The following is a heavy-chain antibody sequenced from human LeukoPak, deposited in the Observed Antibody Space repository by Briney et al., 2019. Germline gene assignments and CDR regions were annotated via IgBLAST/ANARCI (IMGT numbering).Heavy chain of an antibody. V-gene: IGHV1-2*02. D-gene: IGHD6-13*01. CDR1: GYPFTGYH. CDR3: ARDQGQQLVLH. Sequence: ASVKVSCKASGYPFTGYHLHWVRQAPGQGPEWMGWINPNSGATNYAQKFQGRVTMTRDTPISTAYMDLSSLRSDDTAVYYCARDQGQQLVLHWGQGTLVTVSS. J-gene: IGHJ4*02. CDR2: INPNSGAT.